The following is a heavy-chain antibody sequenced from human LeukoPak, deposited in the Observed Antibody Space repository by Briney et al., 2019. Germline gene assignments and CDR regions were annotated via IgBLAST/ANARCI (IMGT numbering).Heavy chain of an antibody. CDR2: IYYSGST. CDR1: GGSISSYY. Sequence: SEALSLTCTVSGGSISSYYWNWLRQPPGKALEGTGYIYYSGSTNYNPSLKSRVSISVDTSKNQFSLKLSSVTAADTAVYYCAKDLGSGKRYFDLWGRGTLVTVSS. J-gene: IGHJ2*01. V-gene: IGHV4-59*01. CDR3: AKDLGSGKRYFDL. D-gene: IGHD3-10*01.